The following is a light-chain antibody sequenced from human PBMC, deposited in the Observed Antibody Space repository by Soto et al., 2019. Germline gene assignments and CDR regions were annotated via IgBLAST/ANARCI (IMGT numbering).Light chain of an antibody. CDR3: QQYVSSPWA. Sequence: EFVLTQSPATLSLSPGERATLSCRASQSVSSYLAWYQQKPGQAPRLLIYGAFSRATGIPDRFSGGGSGTDFTLTISRLEPEDFAVYYCQQYVSSPWAFGQGTKVDIK. V-gene: IGKV3-20*01. J-gene: IGKJ1*01. CDR2: GAF. CDR1: QSVSSY.